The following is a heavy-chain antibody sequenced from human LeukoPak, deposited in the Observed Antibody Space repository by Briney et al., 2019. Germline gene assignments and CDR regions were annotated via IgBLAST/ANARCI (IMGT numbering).Heavy chain of an antibody. V-gene: IGHV4-59*01. J-gene: IGHJ4*02. CDR2: IYYSGST. Sequence: PSETLSLTCTVSGGSISSYYWSWIRQPPGKGLEWIGYIYYSGSTNYNPSLKSRVTFSEHTSKNQFSLKLSSVTAADTAVYYCARLVDLEYFDFWGQGTLVTVSS. CDR3: ARLVDLEYFDF. CDR1: GGSISSYY. D-gene: IGHD5-12*01.